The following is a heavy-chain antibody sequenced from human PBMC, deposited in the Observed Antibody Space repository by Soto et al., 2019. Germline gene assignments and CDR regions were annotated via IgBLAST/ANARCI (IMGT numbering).Heavy chain of an antibody. Sequence: QLQLQESGPGLVKPSETLSLTCTVSGGSIRSDDYYWGWIRQPPGKGLEWIGTVSYSGTTYYNPSLKSRAPISVDTSKRQFSLRLSSTTAPDTAVYSCARNNAVGATPDFWGQGPLVTVSS. J-gene: IGHJ4*02. CDR2: VSYSGTT. D-gene: IGHD1-26*01. V-gene: IGHV4-39*01. CDR3: ARNNAVGATPDF. CDR1: GGSIRSDDYY.